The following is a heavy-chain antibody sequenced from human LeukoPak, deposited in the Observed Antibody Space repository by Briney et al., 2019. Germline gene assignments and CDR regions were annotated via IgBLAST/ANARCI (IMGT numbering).Heavy chain of an antibody. CDR3: ARGSPAGYYYGSGNWFDP. J-gene: IGHJ5*02. V-gene: IGHV4-59*01. D-gene: IGHD3-10*01. CDR2: IYYSGST. CDR1: GGSISSYY. Sequence: PSETLSLTCTVSGGSISSYYWSWLRQPPGKGLEWIGYIYYSGSTNYNPSLKSRVTISVDTSKNQFSLKLSSVTAADTAVYYCARGSPAGYYYGSGNWFDPWGQGTLVTVSS.